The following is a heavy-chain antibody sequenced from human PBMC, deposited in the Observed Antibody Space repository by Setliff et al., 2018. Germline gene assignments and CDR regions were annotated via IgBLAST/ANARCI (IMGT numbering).Heavy chain of an antibody. CDR3: ARDPNGDYVGAFDP. CDR1: GFIVSNNE. Sequence: GGSLRLSCEVSGFIVSNNEMSWLRQAPGKGLECVASIHVSGDRTLYADSVKGRFTISRDNSRNTLYLQMNSLRVEDTASYYCARDPNGDYVGAFDPWGQGILVTVSS. J-gene: IGHJ5*02. V-gene: IGHV3-23*01. D-gene: IGHD3-16*01. CDR2: IHVSGDRT.